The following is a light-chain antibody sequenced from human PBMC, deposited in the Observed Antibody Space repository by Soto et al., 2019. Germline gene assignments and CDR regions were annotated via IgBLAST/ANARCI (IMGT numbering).Light chain of an antibody. CDR3: QEYNNWPPWT. J-gene: IGKJ1*01. Sequence: EMVMTQSPAILSVSPGESATLSCRASQSVNSNYLAWYQQHPGQPPRLLIYGISTRATGIPARFSGSGSGTEFTLTITSLQSEDFAVYYCQEYNNWPPWTFGQGTRWIS. CDR2: GIS. CDR1: QSVNSN. V-gene: IGKV3-15*01.